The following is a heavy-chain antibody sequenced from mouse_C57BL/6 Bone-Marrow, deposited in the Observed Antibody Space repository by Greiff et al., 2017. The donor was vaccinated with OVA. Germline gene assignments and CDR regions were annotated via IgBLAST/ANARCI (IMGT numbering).Heavy chain of an antibody. CDR1: GFNIKDDY. J-gene: IGHJ3*01. Sequence: VQLQQSGAELVRPGASVKLSCTASGFNIKDDYMHWVKQRPEQGLEWIGWIDPENGDTEYASKFQGKATITADTSSNTAYLQLSSLTSEDTAVYYCTTFYDNGGAWFAYWGQGTLVTVSA. CDR2: IDPENGDT. CDR3: TTFYDNGGAWFAY. D-gene: IGHD2-4*01. V-gene: IGHV14-4*01.